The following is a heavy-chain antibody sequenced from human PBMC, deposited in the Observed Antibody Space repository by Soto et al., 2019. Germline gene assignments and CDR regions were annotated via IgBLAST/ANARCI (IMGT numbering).Heavy chain of an antibody. Sequence: QVQLQESGPGLVKPSQTLSLTCTVSGGSISSGGTGSYWTWIRQLPGKGLEWIGYIYYTGNTYYTPYLKSRPTISIDTSENPFSLKLTSVTAADTAVYFCASGHDAYKVRYWGQGTLVTVSS. CDR2: IYYTGNT. V-gene: IGHV4-31*03. CDR3: ASGHDAYKVRY. J-gene: IGHJ4*02. CDR1: GGSISSGGTGSY. D-gene: IGHD1-1*01.